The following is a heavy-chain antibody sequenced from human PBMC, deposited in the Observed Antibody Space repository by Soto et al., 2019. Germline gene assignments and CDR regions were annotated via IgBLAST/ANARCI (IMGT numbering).Heavy chain of an antibody. Sequence: QVRLVESGGGVVQPGRSLRLSCVASGFTFSKFSMHWVRQAPGKGLEWVAVISYEGNNKYYGDSVKGRFTISRDDSKNSLFLQMNSLRPEDTAIYYCARRPVEIPTVTGALDHWGQGSLVTVSS. CDR1: GFTFSKFS. D-gene: IGHD4-4*01. CDR2: ISYEGNNK. V-gene: IGHV3-30-3*01. CDR3: ARRPVEIPTVTGALDH. J-gene: IGHJ4*02.